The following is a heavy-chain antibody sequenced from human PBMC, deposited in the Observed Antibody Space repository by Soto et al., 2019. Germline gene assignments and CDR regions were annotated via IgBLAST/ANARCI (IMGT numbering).Heavy chain of an antibody. CDR1: GFTFSTYP. Sequence: EVQLVESGGNLAQPGGSLRLSCAASGFTFSTYPMHWVRQGPGTGLEYVAGISGNGGSTHYANSVKGRFTISRDNSKNTLYRQMGSLRAEDMAVYYCARDYCPGGVCYTIFDYWGQGTLVTVSS. CDR3: ARDYCPGGVCYTIFDY. CDR2: ISGNGGST. V-gene: IGHV3-64*01. D-gene: IGHD2-8*02. J-gene: IGHJ4*02.